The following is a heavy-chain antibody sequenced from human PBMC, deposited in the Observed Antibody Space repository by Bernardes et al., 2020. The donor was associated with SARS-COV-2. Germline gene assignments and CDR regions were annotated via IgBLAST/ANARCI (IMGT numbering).Heavy chain of an antibody. Sequence: GVSLRLSCAASGFTFSSYWMTWVRQAPGMGLEWVANINQDESEKNYVDSVKGRFTISRDNAKNSLYLQMNSLRAEDTALYYCARDFGGGENDYWGQGTLVTVSS. CDR2: INQDESEK. V-gene: IGHV3-7*01. CDR3: ARDFGGGENDY. D-gene: IGHD3-3*01. CDR1: GFTFSSYW. J-gene: IGHJ4*02.